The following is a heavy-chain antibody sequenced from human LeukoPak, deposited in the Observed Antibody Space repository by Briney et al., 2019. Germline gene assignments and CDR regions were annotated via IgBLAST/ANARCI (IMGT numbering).Heavy chain of an antibody. CDR3: AGGKYYGLGTRPGYLGY. J-gene: IGHJ4*02. CDR1: DFIVNNNY. D-gene: IGHD3-10*01. CDR2: MDNFGIK. Sequence: GGSLRLACAASDFIVNNNYVDWVRQAPGKGLEWVSCMDNFGIKRYADSVQGRFTVSRDSARDMVFLQMNSLRVEDTAVYYCAGGKYYGLGTRPGYLGYWGLGTMVTVSS. V-gene: IGHV3-53*01.